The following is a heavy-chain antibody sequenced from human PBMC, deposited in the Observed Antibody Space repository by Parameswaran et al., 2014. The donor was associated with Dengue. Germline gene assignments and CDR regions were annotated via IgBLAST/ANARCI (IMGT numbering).Heavy chain of an antibody. Sequence: WIRQPPGKGLEWVSSISSSSSYIYYADSVKGRFTISRDNAKNSLYLQMNSLRAEDTAVYYCAKVPYYDSSGYYPWGQGTLVTVSS. CDR2: ISSSSSYI. V-gene: IGHV3-21*04. J-gene: IGHJ5*02. CDR3: AKVPYYDSSGYYP. D-gene: IGHD3-22*01.